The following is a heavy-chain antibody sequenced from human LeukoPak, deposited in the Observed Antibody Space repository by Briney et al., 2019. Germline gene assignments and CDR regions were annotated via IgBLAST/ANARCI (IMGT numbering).Heavy chain of an antibody. V-gene: IGHV3-23*01. CDR1: GFTFSSYA. J-gene: IGHJ4*01. CDR3: AKDSYYDFWSGNAMDY. CDR2: ISGSGGST. Sequence: PGGSLRLSCAASGFTFSSYAMSWVRQAPGKGLEWVSAISGSGGSTYYADSVKGRFTISRDNSKNTLYLQMNSLRAEDTAVYYCAKDSYYDFWSGNAMDYWGHGTLVTVSS. D-gene: IGHD3-3*01.